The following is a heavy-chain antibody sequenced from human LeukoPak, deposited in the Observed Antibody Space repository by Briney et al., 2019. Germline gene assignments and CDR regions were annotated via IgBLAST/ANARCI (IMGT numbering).Heavy chain of an antibody. CDR1: GLTVSSNY. V-gene: IGHV3-66*02. J-gene: IGHJ4*02. CDR3: ARVDAYYYGSGPFDY. CDR2: IYSGGST. D-gene: IGHD3-10*01. Sequence: GSLRLSCAASGLTVSSNYMSWVRQAPGKGLEWVSVIYSGGSTYYTDSVKGRFTISRDNSKNTLYLQMNSLRAEDTAVYYCARVDAYYYGSGPFDYWGQGTLVTVSS.